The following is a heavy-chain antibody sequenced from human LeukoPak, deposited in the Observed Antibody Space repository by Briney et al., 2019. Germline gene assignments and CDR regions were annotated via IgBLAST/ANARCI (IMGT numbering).Heavy chain of an antibody. V-gene: IGHV3-23*01. J-gene: IGHJ4*02. D-gene: IGHD2-2*01. CDR2: ISGSGGST. Sequence: GGSLRLSCAASGFTFSSYAMSWVRQAPGKGLEWVSAISGSGGSTYYADSVKGRFTISRDNSKNTLYLQMNSLRAEDTAVYYCAKGVVVPAAISAFDYWGQGTLVTVPS. CDR1: GFTFSSYA. CDR3: AKGVVVPAAISAFDY.